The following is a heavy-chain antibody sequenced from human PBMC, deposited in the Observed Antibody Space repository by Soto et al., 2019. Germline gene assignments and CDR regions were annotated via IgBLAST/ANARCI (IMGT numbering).Heavy chain of an antibody. CDR2: IYYDGGTK. J-gene: IGHJ4*02. D-gene: IGHD1-26*01. V-gene: IGHV3-33*01. Sequence: QVQLVESGGGVVQPGGSLRLSCATSGFTFSSYGMHWVRQAPGKGLEWVAVIYYDGGTKYYADSVKGRFTISRDNSKNTLYLQMNSLRVEDTALYKCARDHWGTYSGSFTPGHYFDYWGQGALVTVSS. CDR3: ARDHWGTYSGSFTPGHYFDY. CDR1: GFTFSSYG.